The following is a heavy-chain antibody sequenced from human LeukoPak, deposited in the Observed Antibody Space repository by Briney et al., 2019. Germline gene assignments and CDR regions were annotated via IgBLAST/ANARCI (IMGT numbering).Heavy chain of an antibody. CDR3: ARSDSGIYGGNSRFIWFDP. D-gene: IGHD4-23*01. Sequence: SETLSLTCTVSGGSISSYYRSWIRQPPGKGLEWIGYIYYSGSTNYNPSLKSRVTISVDTSKNQFSLKLSSVTAADTAVYYCARSDSGIYGGNSRFIWFDPWGQGTLVTVSS. V-gene: IGHV4-59*08. J-gene: IGHJ5*02. CDR1: GGSISSYY. CDR2: IYYSGST.